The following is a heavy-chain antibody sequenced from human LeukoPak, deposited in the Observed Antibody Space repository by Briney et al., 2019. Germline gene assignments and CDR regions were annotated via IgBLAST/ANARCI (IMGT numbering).Heavy chain of an antibody. J-gene: IGHJ4*02. CDR3: ARDALHTAHFDY. Sequence: GGSLRLSCAASGFTFSSYTMNWVRQAPGKGLQWVSTVSANSDIHYSDSVKGRFTISRDNARNSLYLQMNSLRDEDTAVYNCARDALHTAHFDYWGQGTLVTVSS. CDR1: GFTFSSYT. V-gene: IGHV3-48*02. D-gene: IGHD5-18*01. CDR2: VSANSDI.